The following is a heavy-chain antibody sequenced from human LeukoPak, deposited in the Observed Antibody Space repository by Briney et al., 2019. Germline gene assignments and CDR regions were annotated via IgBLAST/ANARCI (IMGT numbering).Heavy chain of an antibody. J-gene: IGHJ4*02. V-gene: IGHV3-23*01. CDR1: GFTFSSYA. Sequence: GGSLRLSCAASGFTFSSYAMSWVRQAPGKGLEWVSAISGSGGSTYYADSVKGRFTISRDNSKNTLYLQMNSLRAEDTAVYYCAKTRGYSYGYPYYPDWGQGTLVTVSS. CDR2: ISGSGGST. CDR3: AKTRGYSYGYPYYPD. D-gene: IGHD5-18*01.